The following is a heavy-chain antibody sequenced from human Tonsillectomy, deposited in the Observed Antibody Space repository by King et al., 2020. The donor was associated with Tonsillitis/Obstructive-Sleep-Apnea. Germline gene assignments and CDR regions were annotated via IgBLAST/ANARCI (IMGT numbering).Heavy chain of an antibody. CDR3: ARGGWVGEMDV. Sequence: VQLVESGGGLVQPGGSLRLSCAASGFTFSSYWMSWVRQAPGKGLEWVANIKQDGSEKYYVDSVKGRFTISRDNGKNSLYLQMHSLRAEDTAVYHCARGGWVGEMDVWGQGTTVTVSS. CDR2: IKQDGSEK. D-gene: IGHD3-10*01. V-gene: IGHV3-7*03. J-gene: IGHJ6*02. CDR1: GFTFSSYW.